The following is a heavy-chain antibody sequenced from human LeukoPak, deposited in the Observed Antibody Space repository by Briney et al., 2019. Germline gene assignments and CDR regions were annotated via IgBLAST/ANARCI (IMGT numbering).Heavy chain of an antibody. J-gene: IGHJ3*02. CDR1: GFIVSSHF. Sequence: GGSLRLSCAASGFIVSSHFMSWVRQPPGKGLEWVSVIYSDGSTYYTDSVKGRFTISKDNSKNTLYLQMNSLRAENTAVYYCANHYYGDYLAAFDIWGQGTMVTVSS. CDR2: IYSDGST. V-gene: IGHV3-53*01. D-gene: IGHD4-17*01. CDR3: ANHYYGDYLAAFDI.